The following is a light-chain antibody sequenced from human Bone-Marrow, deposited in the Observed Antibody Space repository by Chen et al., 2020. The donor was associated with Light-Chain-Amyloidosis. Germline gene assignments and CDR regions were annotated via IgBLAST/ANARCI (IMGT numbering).Light chain of an antibody. CDR2: RTN. Sequence: QSVLTQPPSASGTPGQRVTISCSGSSSNIGSNYVYWYQQLPGMAPKLLIYRTNQPPSGVPDRFSGSKSGNSASLAISGIRSEAEADYYCAAWDDSVSGVFGGGTKLTVL. CDR3: AAWDDSVSGV. V-gene: IGLV1-47*01. CDR1: SSNIGSNY. J-gene: IGLJ3*02.